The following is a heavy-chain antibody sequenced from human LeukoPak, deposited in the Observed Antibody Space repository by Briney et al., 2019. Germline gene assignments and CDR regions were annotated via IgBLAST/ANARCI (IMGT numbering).Heavy chain of an antibody. CDR2: ISGSGGST. V-gene: IGHV3-23*01. J-gene: IGHJ4*02. CDR1: GFTFSSYA. D-gene: IGHD5-18*01. Sequence: GGSLRLSCAASGFTFSSYAMSWVRQAPGKGLEWVSAISGSGGSTYSADSVKGRFTISRDNSKNTLFLQMNSLRAEDTAIYYCATYRQVMLPFESWGRGTLVTVSS. CDR3: ATYRQVMLPFES.